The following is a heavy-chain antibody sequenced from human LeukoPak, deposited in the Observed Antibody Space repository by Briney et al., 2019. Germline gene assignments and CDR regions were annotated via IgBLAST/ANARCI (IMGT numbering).Heavy chain of an antibody. Sequence: SQTLSLTCAISGDSVSSNSATWNWIRQSPSRGLEWLGRTYYRSKWYNEYAVSVKSPITINPDTSKNQFSLQLNSVTLEDTAVYYCARGPAGTGAFDIWGQGTMVTVSS. J-gene: IGHJ3*02. CDR1: GDSVSSNSAT. CDR2: TYYRSKWYN. V-gene: IGHV6-1*01. CDR3: ARGPAGTGAFDI. D-gene: IGHD6-13*01.